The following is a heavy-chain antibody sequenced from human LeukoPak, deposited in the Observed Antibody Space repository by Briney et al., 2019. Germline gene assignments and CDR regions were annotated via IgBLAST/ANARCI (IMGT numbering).Heavy chain of an antibody. Sequence: LAGGSLRLSCAASGFTFSRYYMHWVRQAPGKGPVWVSRINSDGSSTTYADSVKGRFTISRDNAKNTLYLQMNSLKVEDTAVYYCTRVFVGDEYSSSGYWGQGTLVTVSS. CDR1: GFTFSRYY. V-gene: IGHV3-74*01. D-gene: IGHD6-13*01. J-gene: IGHJ4*02. CDR3: TRVFVGDEYSSSGY. CDR2: INSDGSST.